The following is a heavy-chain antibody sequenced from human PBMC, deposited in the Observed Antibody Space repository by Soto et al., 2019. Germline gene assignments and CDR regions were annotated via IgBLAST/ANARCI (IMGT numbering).Heavy chain of an antibody. CDR3: ANVSSSSYAGFFDL. D-gene: IGHD2-8*01. CDR2: LSDSGGSI. V-gene: IGHV3-23*01. CDR1: GFTFSRHA. J-gene: IGHJ4*02. Sequence: EVQLLESGGGLVQPGGSLRLSCTASGFTFSRHAMTWVRQAPGKGLEWVSGLSDSGGSIYYADSVKGRFTISRDNSMNTLYLQRNTLSAEDTAVYYCANVSSSSYAGFFDLWGQGTLVTVSS.